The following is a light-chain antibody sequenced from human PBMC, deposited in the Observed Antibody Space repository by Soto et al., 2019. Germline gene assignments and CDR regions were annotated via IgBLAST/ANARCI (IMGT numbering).Light chain of an antibody. J-gene: IGLJ1*01. Sequence: QSVLTQPPSVSRAPGQRVTISCTGSSSNIGAGYDVHWYQQLPGTAPKLLIYGNSNRPSGVPDRFSGSKSGTSASLAITGLQAEEEADYYCQSYDSSLSGYVFGTGTKVTDL. V-gene: IGLV1-40*01. CDR2: GNS. CDR3: QSYDSSLSGYV. CDR1: SSNIGAGYD.